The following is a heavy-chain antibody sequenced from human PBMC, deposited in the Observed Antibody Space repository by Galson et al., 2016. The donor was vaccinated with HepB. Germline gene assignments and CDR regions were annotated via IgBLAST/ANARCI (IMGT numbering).Heavy chain of an antibody. Sequence: QSGAEVKKPGESLRISCEGSGYRFRSYWINWVRQMPGKGLEWMATIDPTDSYTKYNPSFQGHVTISTDKSKATAYLQWSALKASDTAKYYCARRGDSGDYVGGMDVWGQGTTVIGSS. J-gene: IGHJ6*02. D-gene: IGHD4-17*01. CDR1: GYRFRSYW. V-gene: IGHV5-10-1*01. CDR2: IDPTDSYT. CDR3: ARRGDSGDYVGGMDV.